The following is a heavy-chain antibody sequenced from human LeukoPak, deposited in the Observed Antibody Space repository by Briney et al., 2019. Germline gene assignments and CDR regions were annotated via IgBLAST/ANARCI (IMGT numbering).Heavy chain of an antibody. J-gene: IGHJ3*02. V-gene: IGHV1-46*01. Sequence: ASVKVSCKASGYTFTSYYMHWVRQAPGQGLEWMGIINPSGGSTSYAQKFQGRVTMTRDTSISTAYMELSRLRSDDTAVYYCARVREGIAAAVFDAFDIWGQGTMVTVSS. CDR2: INPSGGST. CDR3: ARVREGIAAAVFDAFDI. D-gene: IGHD6-13*01. CDR1: GYTFTSYY.